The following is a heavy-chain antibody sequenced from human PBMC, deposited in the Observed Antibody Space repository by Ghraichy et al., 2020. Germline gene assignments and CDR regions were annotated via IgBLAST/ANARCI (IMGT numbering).Heavy chain of an antibody. CDR2: ISSSGSTI. Sequence: GGSLRLSCAASGFTFSDYYMSWIRQAPGKGLEWVSYISSSGSTIYYADSVKGRFTISRDNAKNSLYLQMNSLRAEDTAVYYCARDTRRAWDRYFDYWGQGTLVTVSS. CDR3: ARDTRRAWDRYFDY. CDR1: GFTFSDYY. J-gene: IGHJ4*02. D-gene: IGHD1-26*01. V-gene: IGHV3-11*01.